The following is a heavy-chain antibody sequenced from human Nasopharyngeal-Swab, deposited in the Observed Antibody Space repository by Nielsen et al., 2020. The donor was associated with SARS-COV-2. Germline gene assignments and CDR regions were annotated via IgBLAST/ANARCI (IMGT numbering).Heavy chain of an antibody. D-gene: IGHD6-19*01. CDR2: INHSGST. V-gene: IGHV4-34*01. J-gene: IGHJ4*02. Sequence: ESLKISCAVYGGSFSDYYWSWIRQPPGKGLEWIGEINHSGSTYYNPSLKSRVTISVDSSKNQFSLKLSSVTAADTAVYYCARGGYSSGWVVYWGQGTLVTVSS. CDR3: ARGGYSSGWVVY. CDR1: GGSFSDYY.